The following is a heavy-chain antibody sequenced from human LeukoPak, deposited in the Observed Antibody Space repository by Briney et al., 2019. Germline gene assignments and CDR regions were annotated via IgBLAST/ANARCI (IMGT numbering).Heavy chain of an antibody. V-gene: IGHV7-4-1*02. D-gene: IGHD6-6*01. CDR1: GYTFTSHA. Sequence: GASVKVSCKASGYTFTSHAMNWVRQAPGQGLEWMGWINTNTGNPTYAQGFTGRFVFSLDTSASTAYLQISSLKAEDTAVYYCARDGIAARPPLDDYYYYMDVWGKGTTVTVSS. CDR3: ARDGIAARPPLDDYYYYMDV. J-gene: IGHJ6*03. CDR2: INTNTGNP.